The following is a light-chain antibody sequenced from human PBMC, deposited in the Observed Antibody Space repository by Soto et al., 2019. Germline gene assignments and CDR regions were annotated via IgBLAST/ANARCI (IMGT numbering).Light chain of an antibody. CDR1: QSINGW. J-gene: IGKJ5*01. CDR3: QQYTSYYT. CDR2: KAS. Sequence: DIQLTQSPSTLSASVGDRVTITCRASQSINGWLAWYQQKPGQAPNLLIYKASTLDSGVPSRFSGSGSGTDFTLTISGLQPDDFATYYCQQYTSYYTFGQGTRLEIK. V-gene: IGKV1-5*03.